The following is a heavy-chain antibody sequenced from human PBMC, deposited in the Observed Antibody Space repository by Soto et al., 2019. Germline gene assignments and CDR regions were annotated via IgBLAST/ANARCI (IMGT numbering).Heavy chain of an antibody. CDR1: GYTFTSYD. Sequence: QVQLVQSGAEVKKPGASVKVSCKASGYTFTSYDINWVRQATGQGLEWMGWMNTNSGNTGYAQKLQGRVTMTRNTSNSSAYMELTSMRTDDTVVYYCARGLEWSPSLDPWGQGTQVTVSS. J-gene: IGHJ5*02. V-gene: IGHV1-8*01. CDR2: MNTNSGNT. CDR3: ARGLEWSPSLDP. D-gene: IGHD3-3*01.